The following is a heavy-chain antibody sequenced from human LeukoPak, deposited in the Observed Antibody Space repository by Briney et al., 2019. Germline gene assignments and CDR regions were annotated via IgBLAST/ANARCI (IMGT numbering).Heavy chain of an antibody. V-gene: IGHV4-59*01. D-gene: IGHD3-3*01. CDR3: ARVRHYDFWSGYYKYYFDY. Sequence: SETLSLTCTVSGGSISSYYWSWIRQPPGKGLEWIGYIYYSGSTYYNPSLKSRVTISVDTSKNQFSLKLSSVTAADTAVYYCARVRHYDFWSGYYKYYFDYWGQGTLVTVSS. J-gene: IGHJ4*02. CDR2: IYYSGST. CDR1: GGSISSYY.